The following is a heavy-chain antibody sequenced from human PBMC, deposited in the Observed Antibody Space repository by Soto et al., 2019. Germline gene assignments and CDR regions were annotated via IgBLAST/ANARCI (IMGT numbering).Heavy chain of an antibody. V-gene: IGHV3-30*18. CDR1: GFTFSSYG. Sequence: QVQLVESGGGVVQPGGSLRLSCAASGFTFSSYGMHWVRQAPGKGLEWVAVISYHGINTHYADSVKGRFTISRDNYKNTLYFHMNSLRPDDTVVYYCAKTGDSGYDWGWFDPWGHGTLVTVSS. J-gene: IGHJ5*02. D-gene: IGHD5-12*01. CDR3: AKTGDSGYDWGWFDP. CDR2: ISYHGINT.